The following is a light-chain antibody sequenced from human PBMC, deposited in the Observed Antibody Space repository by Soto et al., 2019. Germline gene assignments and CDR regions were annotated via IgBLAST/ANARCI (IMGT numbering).Light chain of an antibody. J-gene: IGKJ5*01. CDR3: QKYGGALT. CDR2: DAS. V-gene: IGKV3-11*01. Sequence: EIVLTQSPATLSLSPGERANLSCRASQSVSKYLAWYQQKPGQAPRLLIYDASNRATGIPARFSGSGSGTDFTLTITTLEPEDFAVYYCQKYGGALTFGQGTRLEIK. CDR1: QSVSKY.